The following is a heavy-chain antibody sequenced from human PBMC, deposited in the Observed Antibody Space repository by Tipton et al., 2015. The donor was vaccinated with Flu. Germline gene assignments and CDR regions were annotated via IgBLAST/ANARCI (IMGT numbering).Heavy chain of an antibody. J-gene: IGHJ4*02. Sequence: TLSLTCTVSGGSISTYYWSWIRQPPGKGLEWIGYIYQAGSTYYNPSLKSRVTISVDTTRSQFSLKLYSLTAADTAVYYCAGDSNINWFFDWGQGTLVTVSS. CDR2: IYQAGST. CDR3: AGDSNINWFFD. CDR1: GGSISTYY. D-gene: IGHD1-1*01. V-gene: IGHV4-59*12.